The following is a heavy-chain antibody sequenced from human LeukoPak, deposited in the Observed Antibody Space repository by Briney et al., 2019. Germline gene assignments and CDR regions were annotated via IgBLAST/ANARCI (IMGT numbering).Heavy chain of an antibody. CDR3: ARGQFLHRYQTINYDFWSGPRVFDY. V-gene: IGHV4-39*06. Sequence: SETLSLTCTVSGGSISSGGYYRSWIRQPPGTGLEWIGEINHSGSTNYNPSLKRRVTISVYTSKNQFPLKLSSVTAADTAVYYCARGQFLHRYQTINYDFWSGPRVFDYWGQGTLGTVSS. D-gene: IGHD3-3*01. CDR2: INHSGST. CDR1: GGSISSGGYY. J-gene: IGHJ4*02.